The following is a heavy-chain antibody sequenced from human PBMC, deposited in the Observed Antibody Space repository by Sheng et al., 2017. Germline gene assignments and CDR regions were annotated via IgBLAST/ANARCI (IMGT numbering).Heavy chain of an antibody. D-gene: IGHD6-13*01. CDR3: ARERPGIAAARVPCCYMDV. Sequence: QVQLVQSGAEVKKPGSSVKVSCKASGGTFSSYAISWVRQAPGQGLEWMGGIIPILGIANYAQKFQGRVTITADKSTSTAYMELSSLRSEDTAVYYCARERPGIAAARVPCCYMDVWGKGTTGHRLL. V-gene: IGHV1-69*04. J-gene: IGHJ6*03. CDR2: IIPILGIA. CDR1: GGTFSSYA.